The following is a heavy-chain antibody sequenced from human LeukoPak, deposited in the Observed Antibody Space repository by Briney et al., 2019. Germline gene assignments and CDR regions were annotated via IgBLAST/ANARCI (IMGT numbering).Heavy chain of an antibody. J-gene: IGHJ4*02. CDR3: ARHRDGYNYYFDY. CDR2: IYTSGNT. V-gene: IGHV4-4*09. Sequence: SETLSLTCTVSGGSISSYYWNWIRQPPGKGLEWIGYIYTSGNTNYNPSLKSRVTISVDTSKNQFSLKLSSVTAADAAAYYCARHRDGYNYYFDYWGQGTLVTVSS. D-gene: IGHD5-24*01. CDR1: GGSISSYY.